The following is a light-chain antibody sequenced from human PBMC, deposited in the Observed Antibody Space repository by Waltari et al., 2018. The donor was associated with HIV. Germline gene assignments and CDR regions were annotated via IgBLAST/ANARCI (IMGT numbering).Light chain of an antibody. Sequence: IRLTQILSSCTATTGSRDTITCRASQGIITYLAWYQQKPGKAPKLLISAASTLQSGVPSRFSGSGSGTEFTLTISCLQSEDFATYYCQQYYSYPLTFGGGTKVEIK. CDR1: QGIITY. J-gene: IGKJ4*01. CDR2: AAS. CDR3: QQYYSYPLT. V-gene: IGKV1-8*01.